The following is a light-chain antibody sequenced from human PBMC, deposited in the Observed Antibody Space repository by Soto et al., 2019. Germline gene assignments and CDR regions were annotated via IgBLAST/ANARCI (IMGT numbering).Light chain of an antibody. CDR1: QSVRSRY. Sequence: EIVLTQSPATLSLSAGARATLSCGSSQSVRSRYLAWYQQKPGQAPRLLIYGASSRATGIPDRFGGSGAGTDFTLTGSSLEPEDFAVYYCQQYGSSQWTFGQGTKVDIK. V-gene: IGKV3-20*01. J-gene: IGKJ1*01. CDR2: GAS. CDR3: QQYGSSQWT.